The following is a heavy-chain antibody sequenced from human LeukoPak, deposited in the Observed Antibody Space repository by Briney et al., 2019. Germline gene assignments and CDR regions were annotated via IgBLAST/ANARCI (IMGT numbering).Heavy chain of an antibody. CDR1: GFTFSDYW. CDR3: ARGGGSGSYFWYY. J-gene: IGHJ4*02. D-gene: IGHD1-26*01. V-gene: IGHV3-7*01. CDR2: IKQDGSEK. Sequence: GGSLRLSCTASGFTFSDYWMSWVRQAPGKGPEWVANIKQDGSEKYYVDSVKGRFTISRDNAKNSLYLQMNSLRAEDTAVYYCARGGGSGSYFWYYWGQGTLVTVSS.